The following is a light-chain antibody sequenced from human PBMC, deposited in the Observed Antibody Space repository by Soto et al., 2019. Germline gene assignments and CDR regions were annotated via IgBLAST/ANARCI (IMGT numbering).Light chain of an antibody. Sequence: EIVMTQSPATLSVSPGERVTLSCTARQSVSGNLAWYQQKPGQAPRLLIYDASNRATGIPARFSGSGSGTDFTLTISSLEPEDFAVYYCQQRSNCLFGQGTRLEIK. J-gene: IGKJ5*01. CDR2: DAS. V-gene: IGKV3-11*01. CDR3: QQRSNCL. CDR1: QSVSGN.